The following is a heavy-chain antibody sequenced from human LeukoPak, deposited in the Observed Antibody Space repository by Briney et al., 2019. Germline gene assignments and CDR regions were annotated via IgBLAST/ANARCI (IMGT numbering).Heavy chain of an antibody. D-gene: IGHD3-16*02. CDR3: ARLTDDYVWGSYRFYYC. J-gene: IGHJ4*02. V-gene: IGHV4-39*07. CDR2: IYYSGST. Sequence: PAETLPLTCSVSGRSISSSSHYWRWIRQPPGEGLEWIGSIYYSGSTYYNPSLKRRLTISVHTHQHQFSLKLSSVTHAHAAVYYCARLTDDYVWGSYRFYYCWGQGTLVTVS. CDR1: GRSISSSSHY.